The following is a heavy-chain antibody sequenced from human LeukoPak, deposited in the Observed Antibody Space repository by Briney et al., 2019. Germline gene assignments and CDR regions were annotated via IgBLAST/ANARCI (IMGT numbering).Heavy chain of an antibody. CDR2: ISSGGNYK. J-gene: IGHJ6*02. D-gene: IGHD2-2*02. CDR3: AREVWCSSTSCYSGPGMDV. Sequence: GGSLRLSCATSGFTFSSYAMDWVRQAPGKGLEWVSSISSGGNYKYYGDSVWGRFTISRDDAKNSLYLEMNSLRAEDTAVYYCAREVWCSSTSCYSGPGMDVWGQGTTVTVSS. CDR1: GFTFSSYA. V-gene: IGHV3-21*06.